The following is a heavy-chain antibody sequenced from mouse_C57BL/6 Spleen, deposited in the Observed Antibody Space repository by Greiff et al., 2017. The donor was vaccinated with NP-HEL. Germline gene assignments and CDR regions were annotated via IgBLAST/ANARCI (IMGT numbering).Heavy chain of an antibody. V-gene: IGHV1-55*01. Sequence: QVQLQQPGAELVKPGASVKMSCKASGYTFTSYWITWVKQRPGQGLEWIGDIYPGSGSTNYNEKFKSKATLTVDTSSSTAYMQLSSLTSEDSSVXNGASRDEDVRYAMDYWGQGTSVTVSS. CDR1: GYTFTSYW. J-gene: IGHJ4*01. CDR2: IYPGSGST. CDR3: ASRDEDVRYAMDY. D-gene: IGHD2-3*01.